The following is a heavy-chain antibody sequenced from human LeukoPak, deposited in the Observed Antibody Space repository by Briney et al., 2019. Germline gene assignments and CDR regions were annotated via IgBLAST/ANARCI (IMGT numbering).Heavy chain of an antibody. Sequence: SETLSLTCAVYGGSFSGYYWSWIRQPPGKGLGWIGEINHSGSTNYNPSLKSRVTISVDTSKNQFSLKLSSVTAADTAVYYCASTNYYDSSGYYTPPYFAFDIWGQGTMVTVSS. D-gene: IGHD3-22*01. CDR3: ASTNYYDSSGYYTPPYFAFDI. J-gene: IGHJ3*02. CDR1: GGSFSGYY. V-gene: IGHV4-34*01. CDR2: INHSGST.